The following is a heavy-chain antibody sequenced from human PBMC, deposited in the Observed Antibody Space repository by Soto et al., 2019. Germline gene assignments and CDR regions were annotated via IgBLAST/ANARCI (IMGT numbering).Heavy chain of an antibody. CDR1: GFTFRSYG. CDR3: ARDGEVLGSLYYFDY. D-gene: IGHD3-10*01. CDR2: IWSDGSNR. J-gene: IGHJ4*02. V-gene: IGHV3-33*01. Sequence: PGGSLRLSCAASGFTFRSYGMHRVRQAPGKGLEGVAVIWSDGSNRYYADSVKGRFTISRDNSNNTLFLQVSSLRAEDTAFYYCARDGEVLGSLYYFDYWGQGTLVTVSS.